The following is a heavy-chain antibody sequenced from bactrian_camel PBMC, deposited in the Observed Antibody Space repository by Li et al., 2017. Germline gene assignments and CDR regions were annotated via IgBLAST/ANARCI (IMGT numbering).Heavy chain of an antibody. J-gene: IGHJ4*01. CDR3: ATGYGWGNRY. V-gene: IGHV3S40*01. D-gene: IGHD5*01. Sequence: VQLVESGGGSVQAGGSLRLSCSVSGFTFKITGMSWVRQAPGKGLEWVSSIDWRGTSTYYTNSVKGRFTISRDNAKNTLDLQMNSLKPEDTAMYYCATGYGWGNRYWGQGTQVTVS. CDR1: GFTFKITG. CDR2: IDWRGTST.